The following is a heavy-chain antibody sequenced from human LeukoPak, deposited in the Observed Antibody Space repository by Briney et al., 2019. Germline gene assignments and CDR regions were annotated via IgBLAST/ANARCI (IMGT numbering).Heavy chain of an antibody. CDR3: AKDPFFGVVKRFDY. V-gene: IGHV3-21*04. J-gene: IGHJ4*02. CDR2: ISRSSIYM. Sequence: GGSLRLSCAASGFTFSTYNMSWVRQAPGKGLEWVSSISRSSIYMYYADSVKGRFTISRDNAKNSLYLQMNSLRAEDTAVYYCAKDPFFGVVKRFDYWGQGTLVTVSS. D-gene: IGHD3-3*01. CDR1: GFTFSTYN.